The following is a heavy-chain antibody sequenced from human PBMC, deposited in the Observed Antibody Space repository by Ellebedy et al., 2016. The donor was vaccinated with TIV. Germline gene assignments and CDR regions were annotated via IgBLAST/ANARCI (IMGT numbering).Heavy chain of an antibody. J-gene: IGHJ4*02. Sequence: ASVKVSCKASGGMFENYAMSWVRQAPGQGLEWMGGVIPIFGTADYAQKFQDRVTITADGSTGTAYMELSSLRSEDTAIYYCARLNGGDLRGLPVDYWGQGTLVTVSS. CDR3: ARLNGGDLRGLPVDY. CDR1: GGMFENYA. CDR2: VIPIFGTA. D-gene: IGHD2-21*01. V-gene: IGHV1-69*13.